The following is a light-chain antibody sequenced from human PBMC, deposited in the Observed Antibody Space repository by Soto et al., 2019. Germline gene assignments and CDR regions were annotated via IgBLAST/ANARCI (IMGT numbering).Light chain of an antibody. CDR3: QQSYSRVT. CDR2: GAS. V-gene: IGKV3-15*01. Sequence: EIVMTQSPATLSVSPGERATLSCRASQSVSSNLAWYQQKPGQAPRLLIYGASTRATGIPDRFSGSGSGTDFTLTISRLEPEDFATYYCQQSYSRVTFGQGTKVDIK. J-gene: IGKJ1*01. CDR1: QSVSSN.